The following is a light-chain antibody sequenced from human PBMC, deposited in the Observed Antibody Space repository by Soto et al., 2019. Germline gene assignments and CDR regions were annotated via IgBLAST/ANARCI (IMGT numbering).Light chain of an antibody. J-gene: IGKJ2*01. Sequence: DIQMTQSPSSLSASVGDIVTITCRASQSISSYLNWYQQKPGKAPKLLIYAASSLPSGVPSRFSRSGSGTDFTLTISSLQPEDFATYYCQQSYSTPPSCGQGTKLEIK. V-gene: IGKV1-39*01. CDR1: QSISSY. CDR2: AAS. CDR3: QQSYSTPPS.